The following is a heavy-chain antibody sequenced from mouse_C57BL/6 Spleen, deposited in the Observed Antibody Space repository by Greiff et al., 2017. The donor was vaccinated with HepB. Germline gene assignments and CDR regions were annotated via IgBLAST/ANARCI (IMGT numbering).Heavy chain of an antibody. Sequence: VKLQQPGAELVRPGTSVKLSCKASGYTFTSYWMHWVKQRPGQGLEWIGVIDPSDSYTNYNQKFKGKATLTVDTSSSTAYMQLSSLTSEDSAVYYCAREGFITTVVAHFDYWGQGTTLTVSS. V-gene: IGHV1-59*01. CDR3: AREGFITTVVAHFDY. CDR2: IDPSDSYT. CDR1: GYTFTSYW. D-gene: IGHD1-1*01. J-gene: IGHJ2*01.